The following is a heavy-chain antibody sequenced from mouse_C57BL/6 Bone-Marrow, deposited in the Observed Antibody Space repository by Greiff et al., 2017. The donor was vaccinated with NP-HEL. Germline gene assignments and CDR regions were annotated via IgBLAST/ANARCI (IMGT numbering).Heavy chain of an antibody. V-gene: IGHV1-63*01. Sequence: QVQLKQSGAELVRPGTSVKMSCKASGYTFTNYWIGWAKQRPGHGLEWIGNIYPGGGYNNYNETFKGNATLTAYTSYSTAYMQFSSLTSEDSAIYYCARISNYGFYAMDDWGQGTSVTVSS. J-gene: IGHJ4*01. CDR1: GYTFTNYW. D-gene: IGHD2-5*01. CDR3: ARISNYGFYAMDD. CDR2: IYPGGGYN.